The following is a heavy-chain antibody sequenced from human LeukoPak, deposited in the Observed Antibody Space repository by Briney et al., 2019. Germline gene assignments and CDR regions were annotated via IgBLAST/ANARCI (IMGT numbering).Heavy chain of an antibody. D-gene: IGHD2-2*01. Sequence: GASVKVPCKASGYTFTGYYMHWVRQAPGQGLEWMGWINPNSGGTNYAQKFQGRVTMTRDTSISTAYMELSRLRSDDTAVYYCARGEVVVVPAAMQNYWGQGTLVTVSS. J-gene: IGHJ4*02. CDR2: INPNSGGT. CDR1: GYTFTGYY. CDR3: ARGEVVVVPAAMQNY. V-gene: IGHV1-2*02.